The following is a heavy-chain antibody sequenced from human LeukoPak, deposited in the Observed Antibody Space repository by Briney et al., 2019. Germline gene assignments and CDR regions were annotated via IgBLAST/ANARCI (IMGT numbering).Heavy chain of an antibody. CDR3: ARGLALEHAFDI. V-gene: IGHV3-74*01. Sequence: GGSLRLSCAASGFTFSSYWMHWVRQAPGKGLVWVSRINSDGSSTSYADSVKGRFTISRDNSKNTLYLQMNSLRAEDTAVYYCARGLALEHAFDIWGQGTMVTVSS. D-gene: IGHD1-1*01. J-gene: IGHJ3*02. CDR1: GFTFSSYW. CDR2: INSDGSST.